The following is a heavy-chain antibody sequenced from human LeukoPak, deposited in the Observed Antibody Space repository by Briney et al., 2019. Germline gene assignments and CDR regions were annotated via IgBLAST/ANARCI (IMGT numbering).Heavy chain of an antibody. J-gene: IGHJ6*04. D-gene: IGHD3-16*02. Sequence: SETLSLTCTASGGSIGTYYWSWIRQSPGKGLEWIGYIYVTGTRYNPYLQSRVTISVDRSRNQFFLKMSSVTAADTAVYYCARHIGGGIEDVDVWGKGTKVIVSS. V-gene: IGHV4-59*08. CDR3: ARHIGGGIEDVDV. CDR2: IYVTGT. CDR1: GGSIGTYY.